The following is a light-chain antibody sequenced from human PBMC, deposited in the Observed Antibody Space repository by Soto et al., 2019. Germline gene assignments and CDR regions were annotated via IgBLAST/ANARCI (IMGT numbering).Light chain of an antibody. CDR1: SSDVGSYNL. V-gene: IGLV2-14*02. CDR3: SSYTSSSTL. J-gene: IGLJ1*01. Sequence: QSVLTQPASVSGSPGQSITISCTGTSSDVGSYNLVSWYQQHPGKAPKLMIYEVSKRPSGVSNRFSGSKSGNTASLTISGLQAEDDADYYCSSYTSSSTLFGTGTKVTVL. CDR2: EVS.